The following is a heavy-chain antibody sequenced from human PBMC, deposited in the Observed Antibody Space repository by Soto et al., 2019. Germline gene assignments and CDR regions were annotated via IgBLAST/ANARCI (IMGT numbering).Heavy chain of an antibody. J-gene: IGHJ4*02. D-gene: IGHD3-3*01. CDR3: ARELTIFGVVTKFDY. V-gene: IGHV3-48*04. CDR2: ISSSGSTI. CDR1: GFTFSSYA. Sequence: PGGSLRLSCAASGFTFSSYAMSWVRQAPGKGLEWVSDISSSGSTIYYADSVKGRFTISRDNAKNSLYLRMNSLRAEDTAVYYCARELTIFGVVTKFDYWGQGTLVTVSS.